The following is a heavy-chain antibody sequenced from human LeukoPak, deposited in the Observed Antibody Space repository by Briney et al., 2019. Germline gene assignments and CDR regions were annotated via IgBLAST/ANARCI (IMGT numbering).Heavy chain of an antibody. CDR2: KYHTGST. CDR3: ASRNDILTGYVFDF. D-gene: IGHD3-9*01. CDR1: GYSISSGFH. J-gene: IGHJ4*02. V-gene: IGHV4-38-2*02. Sequence: SETLSLTCTVSGYSISSGFHWGWIRQPPGKGLEWIGSKYHTGSTYYNPSLRSRVTISVDTSKNQFSLKLTSVTAADTAVYYCASRNDILTGYVFDFWGQGTLVTVSS.